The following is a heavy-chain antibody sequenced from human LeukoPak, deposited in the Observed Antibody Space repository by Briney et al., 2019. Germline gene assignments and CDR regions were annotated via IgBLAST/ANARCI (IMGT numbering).Heavy chain of an antibody. CDR1: GYTFTSYA. CDR2: INAGNGNT. J-gene: IGHJ5*02. V-gene: IGHV1-3*01. D-gene: IGHD3-10*01. CDR3: ALGSGSYDWWFDP. Sequence: ASVKVSCRASGYTFTSYAMHWVRQAPGQRLEWVGWINAGNGNTKYSQKFQGRVTITRDTSASTAYMELSSLRSEDTAVYYCALGSGSYDWWFDPWGQGTLVTVSS.